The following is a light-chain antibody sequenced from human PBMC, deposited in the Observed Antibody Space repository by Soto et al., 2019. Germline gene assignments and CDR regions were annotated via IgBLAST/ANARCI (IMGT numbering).Light chain of an antibody. CDR2: DVS. J-gene: IGLJ1*01. Sequence: QSALTQPASVSGSPGQSITISCTGTSSDVGGYDYVSWYQQHPGKAPQLMIYDVSNRPSGVSNRFSGSKSGNTASLTISGLQAEDEADYYCSSYTSSSTLGYVFGTGTKLTVL. CDR3: SSYTSSSTLGYV. CDR1: SSDVGGYDY. V-gene: IGLV2-14*01.